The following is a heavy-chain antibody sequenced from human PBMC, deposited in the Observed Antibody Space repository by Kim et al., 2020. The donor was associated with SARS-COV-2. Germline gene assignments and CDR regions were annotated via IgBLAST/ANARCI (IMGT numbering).Heavy chain of an antibody. CDR1: GFTSTDHA. Sequence: GGSLRLSCTLSGFTSTDHAVHWVRQAPGKGLEWASGILWNSGATGYADSVKGRFTVSRDSAKNSLYLQMNSLRPEDTALYYCTKDILPGGSDSWGQGTLVSVSS. D-gene: IGHD2-15*01. CDR2: ILWNSGAT. J-gene: IGHJ5*01. CDR3: TKDILPGGSDS. V-gene: IGHV3-9*02.